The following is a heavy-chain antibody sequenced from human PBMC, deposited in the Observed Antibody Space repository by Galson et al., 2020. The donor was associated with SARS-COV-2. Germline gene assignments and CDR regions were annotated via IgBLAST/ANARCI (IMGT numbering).Heavy chain of an antibody. Sequence: QAGGSLRLSCTASGLTFGDYGLSWVRQAPGKGLEWVGFIRSKAYGGTIEYAASVKGRFTISRDDSKSIAYLQMNSLKTEDTAVYYCTGVGVTVTTFDYWGQGTLVTVSS. V-gene: IGHV3-49*04. J-gene: IGHJ4*02. D-gene: IGHD4-17*01. CDR3: TGVGVTVTTFDY. CDR1: GLTFGDYG. CDR2: IRSKAYGGTI.